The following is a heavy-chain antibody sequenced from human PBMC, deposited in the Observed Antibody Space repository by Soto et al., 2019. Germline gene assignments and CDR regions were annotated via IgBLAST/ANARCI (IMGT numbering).Heavy chain of an antibody. CDR3: ARRGYYASGSFFGMDV. V-gene: IGHV5-51*01. CDR1: GYSFTTYW. CDR2: IYPGDSDT. J-gene: IGHJ6*02. Sequence: PGESLKISCKGSGYSFTTYWIAWVRQMPGKGLEWMGIIYPGDSDTRYSPSFRGQVTISVDKSISTAYLQWSSLRASDTAMYYCARRGYYASGSFFGMDVWGQGTTVTVSS. D-gene: IGHD3-10*01.